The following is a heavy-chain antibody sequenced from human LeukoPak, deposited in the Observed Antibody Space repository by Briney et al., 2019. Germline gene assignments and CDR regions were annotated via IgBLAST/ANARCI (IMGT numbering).Heavy chain of an antibody. J-gene: IGHJ4*02. D-gene: IGHD5-24*01. CDR3: ARVPVVTIISG. CDR2: INSDGSST. CDR1: GFTFSSYW. V-gene: IGHV3-74*01. Sequence: PGGSLRLSCAASGFTFSSYWMHWVRQAPGKGLVWVSRINSDGSSTSYADSAKGRFTISRDNAKNTLYLQMNSLRAEDTAVYYCARVPVVTIISGWGQGTLVTVSS.